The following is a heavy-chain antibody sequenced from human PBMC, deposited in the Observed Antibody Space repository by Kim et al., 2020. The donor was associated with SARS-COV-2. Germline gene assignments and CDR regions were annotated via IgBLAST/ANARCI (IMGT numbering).Heavy chain of an antibody. CDR1: GVTFSSYA. CDR2: IIPILGIA. V-gene: IGHV1-69*04. Sequence: SVKVSCKASGVTFSSYAISWMRQAPGQGLEWMGRIIPILGIANYAQKFQGRVTITADKSTSTAYMELSSLRSEDTAVYDCAREVEMATSHFDYWCQGTLVTLSS. J-gene: IGHJ4*02. D-gene: IGHD5-12*01. CDR3: AREVEMATSHFDY.